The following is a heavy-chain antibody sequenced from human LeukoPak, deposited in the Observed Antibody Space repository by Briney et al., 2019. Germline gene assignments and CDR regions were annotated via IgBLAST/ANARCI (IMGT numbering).Heavy chain of an antibody. Sequence: PSETLSLTCAVYSGSFSGYYWSWIRQPPGKGLEWIGEINHSGSTNYNPSLKSRVTISVDTSKNQFSLKLSSVTAADTAVYYCARVPFSGYSSGRAPDYWGQGTLVTVSS. CDR3: ARVPFSGYSSGRAPDY. V-gene: IGHV4-34*01. D-gene: IGHD6-19*01. CDR1: SGSFSGYY. J-gene: IGHJ4*02. CDR2: INHSGST.